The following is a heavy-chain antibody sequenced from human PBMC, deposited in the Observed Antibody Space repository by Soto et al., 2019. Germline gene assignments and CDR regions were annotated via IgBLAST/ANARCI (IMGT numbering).Heavy chain of an antibody. J-gene: IGHJ6*02. V-gene: IGHV5-51*01. CDR2: THPGESET. CDR3: ERHEKYYYAYYGMDV. Sequence: GESLKISCQASGYSFTTYWIAWVRQKPGKGLEWMGITHPGESETRYSPSFQGQATISFDRSTSTAYLQWNSLKASDTAIYYCERHEKYYYAYYGMDVWGQGTTVTVSS. CDR1: GYSFTTYW.